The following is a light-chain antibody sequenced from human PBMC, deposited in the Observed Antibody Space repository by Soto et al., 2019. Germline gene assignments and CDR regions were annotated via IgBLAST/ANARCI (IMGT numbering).Light chain of an antibody. J-gene: IGLJ2*01. V-gene: IGLV1-40*01. CDR2: GDN. Sequence: QSVLTQPPSVSGAPGLRVTISCTGNSANIGAGYDVHWYQQLPGTAPKLLIYGDNNRPSGVPDRFSGSKSGTSASLAITGLQAEDEADYYCKSYDNSLSGSWIFGGGTKLTVL. CDR1: SANIGAGYD. CDR3: KSYDNSLSGSWI.